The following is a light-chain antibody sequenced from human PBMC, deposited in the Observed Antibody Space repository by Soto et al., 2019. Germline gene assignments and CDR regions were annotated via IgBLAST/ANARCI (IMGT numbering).Light chain of an antibody. Sequence: SYELTQPPSVSVAPGKTARITCGGNNIGSKSVHWYQQKPGQAPVLVIYYDSDRPSGIPERFSGSNSGNTATLTISRVEAGDEADYYCQVCDSSSDHYVFGSGTKRTVL. J-gene: IGLJ1*01. CDR1: NIGSKS. V-gene: IGLV3-21*04. CDR3: QVCDSSSDHYV. CDR2: YDS.